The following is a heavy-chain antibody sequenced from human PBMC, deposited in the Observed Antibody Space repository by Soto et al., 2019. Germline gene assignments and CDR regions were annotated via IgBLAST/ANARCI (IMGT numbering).Heavy chain of an antibody. J-gene: IGHJ6*02. D-gene: IGHD6-6*01. Sequence: ASVKVSCKASGYTFTSYAMHWVRQAPGQRLEWMGWINAGNGNTKYSQKFQGRVTITRDTSASTAYMELSSLRSEDTAVYYCARVRGRPRLPGRDYYYYGMDVWGQGTTVTVSS. CDR1: GYTFTSYA. CDR3: ARVRGRPRLPGRDYYYYGMDV. CDR2: INAGNGNT. V-gene: IGHV1-3*01.